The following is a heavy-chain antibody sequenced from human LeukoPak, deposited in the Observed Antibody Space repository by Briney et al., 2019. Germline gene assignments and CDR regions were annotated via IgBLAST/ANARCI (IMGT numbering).Heavy chain of an antibody. J-gene: IGHJ5*02. V-gene: IGHV4-39*07. CDR2: IYYSGST. CDR3: ARDRYSGTYYP. CDR1: GASISSSSFY. Sequence: PSETLSLTCTVSGASISSSSFYWGWIRQPPGKGLEWIGSIYYSGSTYYNLSLKSRVTISVDTSKNQFSLKLSSVTAADTAVYYCARDRYSGTYYPWGQGTLVTVSS. D-gene: IGHD1-26*01.